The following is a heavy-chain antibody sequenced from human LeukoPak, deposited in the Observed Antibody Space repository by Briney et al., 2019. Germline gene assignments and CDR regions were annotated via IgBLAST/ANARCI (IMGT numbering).Heavy chain of an antibody. CDR2: ISSSSSYI. J-gene: IGHJ4*02. V-gene: IGHV3-21*01. CDR1: GFTFSSYS. CDR3: ARDKEDYDILTGYYLGY. Sequence: GGSLRPSCAASGFTFSSYSMNWVRQAPGKGLEWVSSISSSSSYIYYADSVKGRFTISRDNAKNSLYLQMNSLRAEDTAVYYCARDKEDYDILTGYYLGYWGQGTLVTVSS. D-gene: IGHD3-9*01.